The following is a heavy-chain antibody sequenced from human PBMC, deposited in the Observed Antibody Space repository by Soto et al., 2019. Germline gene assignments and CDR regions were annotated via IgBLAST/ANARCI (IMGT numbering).Heavy chain of an antibody. CDR1: GGFVTSGSYY. CDR3: ARVERGTATTVVDAFDI. CDR2: MSHSGGT. D-gene: IGHD1-1*01. V-gene: IGHV4-34*01. Sequence: QVQLQQWGAGLLKPSETLSLTCAVYGGFVTSGSYYWSWIRQPPGKGLEWIGEMSHSGGTHFNPSLKSRVTISVETSKNQFTLKMSSVTAADTALDYCARVERGTATTVVDAFDIWGPETMVTVSS. J-gene: IGHJ3*02.